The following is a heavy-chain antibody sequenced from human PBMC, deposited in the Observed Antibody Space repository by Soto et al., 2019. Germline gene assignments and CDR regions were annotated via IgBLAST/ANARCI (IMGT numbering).Heavy chain of an antibody. V-gene: IGHV3-30*18. CDR1: GFTFSSYG. CDR2: ISYDGSNK. Sequence: QVQLVESGGGVVQPGRSLRLSCAASGFTFSSYGMHWVRQAPGKGLEWVAVISYDGSNKYYADSVKGRFTISRDNSKNTLYLLMNSLRAEDTAVYYCAKEAAVAGRELQYYYYGMDVWGQGTTVTVSS. D-gene: IGHD6-19*01. CDR3: AKEAAVAGRELQYYYYGMDV. J-gene: IGHJ6*02.